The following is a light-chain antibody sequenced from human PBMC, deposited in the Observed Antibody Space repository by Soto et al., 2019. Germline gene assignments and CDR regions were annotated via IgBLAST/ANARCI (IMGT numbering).Light chain of an antibody. Sequence: DIQMTQSPSSLSASVGDRVTITCRASQSISSYLNWYQQKPGKAPKLLIYAASSLQSGVPSRFSGSGSGTDFTLAISSLQPEDFATYYCQQSYSTPLTFGGGGKVDIK. CDR1: QSISSY. V-gene: IGKV1-39*01. CDR2: AAS. CDR3: QQSYSTPLT. J-gene: IGKJ4*01.